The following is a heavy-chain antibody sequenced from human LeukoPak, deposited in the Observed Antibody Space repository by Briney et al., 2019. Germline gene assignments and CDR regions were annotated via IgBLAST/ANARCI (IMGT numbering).Heavy chain of an antibody. Sequence: GRSLRLSCAASGFTFSSYGLHWVRQAPGKGLEWVAVIWYDGSNKYYADSVKGRFTISRDNSKNTLYLQMNSLRAEDTAVYYCAKLIVGATNDAFDIWGQGTMVTVSS. V-gene: IGHV3-33*06. CDR1: GFTFSSYG. J-gene: IGHJ3*02. CDR3: AKLIVGATNDAFDI. CDR2: IWYDGSNK. D-gene: IGHD1-26*01.